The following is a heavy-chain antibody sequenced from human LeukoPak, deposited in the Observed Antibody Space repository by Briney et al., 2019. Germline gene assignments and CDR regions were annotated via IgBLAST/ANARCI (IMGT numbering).Heavy chain of an antibody. V-gene: IGHV3-30*18. D-gene: IGHD3-22*01. CDR2: ISYDGSKK. CDR3: AKWAGVYDYDSSGYLRGFDY. CDR1: GFTFSSYG. J-gene: IGHJ4*02. Sequence: PGRSLRLSCAASGFTFSSYGMRWVRQAPGKGLEWVAVISYDGSKKYYADSVKGRFTISRDNSKNTLYLQMNSLRAEDTAVYYCAKWAGVYDYDSSGYLRGFDYWGQGTLVTVSS.